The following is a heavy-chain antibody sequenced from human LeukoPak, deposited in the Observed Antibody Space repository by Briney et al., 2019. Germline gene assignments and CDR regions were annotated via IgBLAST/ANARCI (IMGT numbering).Heavy chain of an antibody. Sequence: SETLSLTCTVSGGSISSYYWSWIRQSAGKGLEWIGRIYTSGSTNYNPSLKSRVTMSVVTSKNQFSLKLSSVTAADTAVYYCARAHSSRIVGATDDAFDIWGQGTMVTVSS. CDR1: GGSISSYY. CDR3: ARAHSSRIVGATDDAFDI. J-gene: IGHJ3*02. CDR2: IYTSGST. D-gene: IGHD1-26*01. V-gene: IGHV4-4*07.